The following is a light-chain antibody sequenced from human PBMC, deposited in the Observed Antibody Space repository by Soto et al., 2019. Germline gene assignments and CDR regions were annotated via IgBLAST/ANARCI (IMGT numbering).Light chain of an antibody. CDR2: GAS. Sequence: EIVLTQSPGTLSLSPGERATLSCRASQSVSSSYLAWYQQKPGQAPRLLIYGASSRATGIPDRFSGSGSGTEFTLTISRLEPEDFAVYYCQHYGSSFGQGTRLEIK. V-gene: IGKV3-20*01. J-gene: IGKJ5*01. CDR3: QHYGSS. CDR1: QSVSSSY.